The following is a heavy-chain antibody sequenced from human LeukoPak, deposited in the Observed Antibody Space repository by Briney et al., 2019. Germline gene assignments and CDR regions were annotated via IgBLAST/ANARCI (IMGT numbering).Heavy chain of an antibody. J-gene: IGHJ4*02. CDR2: ISGSGGST. CDR1: GFTFSSYA. Sequence: PGGSLRLSRAASGFTFSSYAMSWVRQAPGKGLEWVSAISGSGGSTYYADSVKGRFTISRDNSKNTLYLQMNSLRAEDTAVYYCAKDLTFYGDYGVDYWGQGTLVTVSS. D-gene: IGHD4-17*01. V-gene: IGHV3-23*01. CDR3: AKDLTFYGDYGVDY.